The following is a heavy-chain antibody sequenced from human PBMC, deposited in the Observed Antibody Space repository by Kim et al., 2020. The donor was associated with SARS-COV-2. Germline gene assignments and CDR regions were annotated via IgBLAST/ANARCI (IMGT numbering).Heavy chain of an antibody. J-gene: IGHJ4*02. CDR1: GFTFSDYH. CDR3: ARGDFFDVLTGYYNVLDY. CDR2: ITSGSTTI. V-gene: IGHV3-11*01. Sequence: GGSLRLSCAASGFTFSDYHMTWIRQAPGKGLEWVSYITSGSTTIFYADSVKGRFTISRDNAKNSLYLQMNSLRAEDTAVYYCARGDFFDVLTGYYNVLDYWGQGTLVTVSS. D-gene: IGHD3-9*01.